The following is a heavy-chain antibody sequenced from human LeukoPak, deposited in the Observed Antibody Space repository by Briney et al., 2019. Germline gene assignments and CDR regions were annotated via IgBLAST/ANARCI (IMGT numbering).Heavy chain of an antibody. V-gene: IGHV1-69*04. CDR3: ARSNPAYYDSSGYYFY. CDR2: IIPILGIA. J-gene: IGHJ4*02. CDR1: GGTFSSYA. Sequence: SVKVPCKASGGTFSSYAISWVRQAPGQGLEWMGRIIPILGIANYAQKFQGRVTITADKSTSTAYMELSSLRSEDTAVYYCARSNPAYYDSSGYYFYWGQGTLVTVPS. D-gene: IGHD3-22*01.